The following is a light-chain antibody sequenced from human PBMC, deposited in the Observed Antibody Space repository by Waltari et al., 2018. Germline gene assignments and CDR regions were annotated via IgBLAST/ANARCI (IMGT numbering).Light chain of an antibody. CDR2: STS. V-gene: IGLV7-43*01. CDR1: SGTVASHYY. Sequence: QTVVTQESSLTVSPGGTVTLTCASSSGTVASHYYPNWFQQKPGQPPRALIYSTSKRHSWTPARFSGSLLGGKAALTLSGVQPEDEAEYYCLLYYGGTQPWVFGGGTKLSVL. J-gene: IGLJ3*02. CDR3: LLYYGGTQPWV.